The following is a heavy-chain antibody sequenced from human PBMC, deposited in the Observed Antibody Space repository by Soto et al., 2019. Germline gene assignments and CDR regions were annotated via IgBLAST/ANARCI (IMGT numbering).Heavy chain of an antibody. CDR1: GLTFSGHW. V-gene: IGHV3-7*03. J-gene: IGHJ4*02. CDR2: IKPDGIET. D-gene: IGHD2-21*02. CDR3: TSRPSGMTYHAVFDF. Sequence: GGSLRLSCAASGLTFSGHWITWVRQTPWEGLQWVAAIKPDGIETFYVDSVKGRFTISRDNARNSLFLQMDSLRAEDTAVYYCTSRPSGMTYHAVFDFWGQRNPVTVSS.